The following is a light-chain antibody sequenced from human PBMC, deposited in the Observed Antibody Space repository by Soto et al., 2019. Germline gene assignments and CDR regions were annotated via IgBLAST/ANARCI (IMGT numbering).Light chain of an antibody. CDR3: QQYQTNWA. CDR1: QGVSSW. CDR2: KAS. Sequence: DIQLTQSPSTLSASVGDRVTITCRASQGVSSWLAWYQQKPGKAPKLLIYKASSLESGVPSRFSGSGSGTDFTLTISSLKPDDFATYYCQQYQTNWAFGQGTKVEIK. J-gene: IGKJ1*01. V-gene: IGKV1-5*03.